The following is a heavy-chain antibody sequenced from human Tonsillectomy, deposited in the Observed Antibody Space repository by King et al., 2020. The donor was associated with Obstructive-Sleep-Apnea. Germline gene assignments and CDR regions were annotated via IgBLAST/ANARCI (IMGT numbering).Heavy chain of an antibody. J-gene: IGHJ3*02. CDR2: FDPEDGET. V-gene: IGHV1-24*01. D-gene: IGHD2-15*01. Sequence: VQLVESGAEVKKPGASVKVSCKVSGYTLSELSMHWVRQAPGKGLEWMGGFDPEDGETIYAQKFQGRVTMTEDTSTGTAYMELSSLKSEDTAVYYCATTPPLVVVVVATPSNAFDIWGRGTMVTVSS. CDR3: ATTPPLVVVVVATPSNAFDI. CDR1: GYTLSELS.